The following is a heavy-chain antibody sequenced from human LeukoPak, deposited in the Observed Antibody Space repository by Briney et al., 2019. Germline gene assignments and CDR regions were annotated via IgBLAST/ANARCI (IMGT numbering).Heavy chain of an antibody. CDR2: ISDSGGST. V-gene: IGHV3-23*01. CDR1: GITLSNYG. Sequence: GGSLRLSCAVAGITLSNYGMSWVRQAPGKGLEWVAGISDSGGSTNYADSVKGRFTISRDNPKNTLYLQMNSLRAEDTAVYFCAKRGVVIRVILVGFHKEAYYFDSWGQGALVTVSS. D-gene: IGHD3-22*01. CDR3: AKRGVVIRVILVGFHKEAYYFDS. J-gene: IGHJ4*02.